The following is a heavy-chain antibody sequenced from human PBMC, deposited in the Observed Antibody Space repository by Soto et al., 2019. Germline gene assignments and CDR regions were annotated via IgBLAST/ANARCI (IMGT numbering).Heavy chain of an antibody. Sequence: SETLSLTCTVSGGCISSYYWSWIRQPPGKGLEWIGYIYYSGSTNYNPSLRSRVTISVDTSKNQFSLKLSSVTAADTAVYYCAREGRLYWEGDDRGPDAFDIWGQGTMVTVSS. V-gene: IGHV4-59*01. J-gene: IGHJ3*02. CDR1: GGCISSYY. CDR2: IYYSGST. CDR3: AREGRLYWEGDDRGPDAFDI. D-gene: IGHD1-26*01.